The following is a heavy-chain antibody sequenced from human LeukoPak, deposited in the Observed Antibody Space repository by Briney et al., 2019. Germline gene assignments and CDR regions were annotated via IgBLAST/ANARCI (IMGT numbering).Heavy chain of an antibody. Sequence: KTSETLSLTCTVSGGSISSYYWSWIRQPPGKGLEWIGYIYYSGSTNYNPSLKSRVTISVDTSKSQFSLKLSSVTAADTAVYYCARQGGIAVAGQGLDYWGQGTLVTVSS. V-gene: IGHV4-59*08. D-gene: IGHD6-19*01. J-gene: IGHJ4*02. CDR2: IYYSGST. CDR1: GGSISSYY. CDR3: ARQGGIAVAGQGLDY.